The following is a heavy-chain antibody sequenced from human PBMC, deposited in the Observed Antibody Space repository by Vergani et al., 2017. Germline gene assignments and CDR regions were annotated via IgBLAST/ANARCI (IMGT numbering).Heavy chain of an antibody. Sequence: QVQLQQSGPGLVKPSQTLSLTCAISGDSVSSNSAAWNWIRQSPSRGLEWLGRTYYRSKWYNDYAVSVKSRITINPDTSKNQFSLQLNSVTPEDTAVYXCARDETYYDILTGYYGGYFQHWGQGTLVTVSS. CDR1: GDSVSSNSAA. J-gene: IGHJ1*01. V-gene: IGHV6-1*01. CDR2: TYYRSKWYN. D-gene: IGHD3-9*01. CDR3: ARDETYYDILTGYYGGYFQH.